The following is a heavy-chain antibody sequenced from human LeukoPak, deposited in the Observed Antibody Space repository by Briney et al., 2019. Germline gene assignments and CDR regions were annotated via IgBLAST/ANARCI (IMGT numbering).Heavy chain of an antibody. Sequence: GRSLRLSCAAAGFTVSRYSTNWVRQAPGEGLEWVSSISSSISFIYYADSVKGRFTISRDNAKNSLYLQMNSLRAEDTAVYYCARDPPLGSCSTISCPHLDYWGQGTLVTVSS. D-gene: IGHD2-2*01. J-gene: IGHJ4*02. CDR2: ISSSISFI. V-gene: IGHV3-21*01. CDR3: ARDPPLGSCSTISCPHLDY. CDR1: GFTVSRYS.